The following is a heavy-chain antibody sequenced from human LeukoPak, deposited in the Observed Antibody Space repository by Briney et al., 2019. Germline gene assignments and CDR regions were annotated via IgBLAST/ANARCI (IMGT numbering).Heavy chain of an antibody. Sequence: PSGTLSLTCTVSGGSISSYYWSWIRQPPGKGLEWIGYIYYSGSTNCNPSLKSRVTISVDTSKNQFSLKLSSVTAADTAVYYCARETSQKGAHYMDAWGKGTTVTISS. J-gene: IGHJ6*03. CDR3: ARETSQKGAHYMDA. CDR1: GGSISSYY. D-gene: IGHD3-16*01. CDR2: IYYSGST. V-gene: IGHV4-59*01.